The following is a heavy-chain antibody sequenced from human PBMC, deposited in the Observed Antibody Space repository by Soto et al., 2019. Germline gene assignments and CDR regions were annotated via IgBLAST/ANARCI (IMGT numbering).Heavy chain of an antibody. CDR1: GGTFSSYA. D-gene: IGHD1-26*01. J-gene: IGHJ6*02. CDR3: TRGLGAASGYYYSYALDV. V-gene: IGHV1-69*13. CDR2: IIPIFGTA. Sequence: SVKVSCKASGGTFSSYAISWVRQAPGQGLEWMGGIIPIFGTANYAQKFQCRVTITADESTSTAYMELNSLRTEDTAVYYCTRGLGAASGYYYSYALDVWGQGTTVTVSS.